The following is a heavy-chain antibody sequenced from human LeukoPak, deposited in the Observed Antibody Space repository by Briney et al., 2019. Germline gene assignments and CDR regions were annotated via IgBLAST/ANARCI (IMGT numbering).Heavy chain of an antibody. CDR2: ISYDGSNK. CDR3: AADNPNYGSGD. V-gene: IGHV3-30*03. J-gene: IGHJ4*02. CDR1: GFTFSSYG. D-gene: IGHD3-10*01. Sequence: PGRSLRLSCAASGFTFSSYGMHWVRQAPGKGLEWVAVISYDGSNKYYADSVKGRFTISRDNSKNTLYLQMNSLRAEDTAVYYCAADNPNYGSGDWGQGTLVTVSS.